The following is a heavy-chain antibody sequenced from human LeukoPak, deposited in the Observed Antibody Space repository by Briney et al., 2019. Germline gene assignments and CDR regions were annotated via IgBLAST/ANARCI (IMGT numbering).Heavy chain of an antibody. J-gene: IGHJ3*02. Sequence: GGSLRLSCAASGFTFSTYAMSWVRQAPGKGLEWVSGIRGSGGSTYYADSVKGRFAISRDNSKNTLYLQMNSLRAEDTAVYYCARVGWELHNDAFDIWAKGQWSPSLQ. D-gene: IGHD1-26*01. CDR1: GFTFSTYA. CDR3: ARVGWELHNDAFDI. V-gene: IGHV3-23*01. CDR2: IRGSGGST.